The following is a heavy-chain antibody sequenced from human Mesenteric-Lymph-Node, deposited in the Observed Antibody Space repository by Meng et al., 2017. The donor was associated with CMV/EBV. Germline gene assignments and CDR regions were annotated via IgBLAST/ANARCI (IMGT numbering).Heavy chain of an antibody. Sequence: GESLKISCAASGFTLSSYSMNWVRQAPGKGLEWVSSISSSSSYIYYADSVKGRFTISRDNAKNSLYLQMNSLRAEDTAVYYCARQSAVAGTYWGQGTLVTVSS. J-gene: IGHJ4*02. CDR3: ARQSAVAGTY. V-gene: IGHV3-21*01. CDR2: ISSSSSYI. CDR1: GFTLSSYS. D-gene: IGHD6-19*01.